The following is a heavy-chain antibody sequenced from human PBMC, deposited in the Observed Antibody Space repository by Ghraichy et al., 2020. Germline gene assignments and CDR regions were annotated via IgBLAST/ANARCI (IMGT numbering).Heavy chain of an antibody. J-gene: IGHJ4*02. D-gene: IGHD3-22*01. V-gene: IGHV1-2*02. Sequence: ASVKVSCKASGYTFTGYYMHWVRQAPGQGLEWMGWINPNSGGTNYAQKFQGRVTMTGETSISTAYMELSRLRSDDTAVYYCAREAGTPYYYDSSGYTLDYWGQGTLVTVSS. CDR2: INPNSGGT. CDR3: AREAGTPYYYDSSGYTLDY. CDR1: GYTFTGYY.